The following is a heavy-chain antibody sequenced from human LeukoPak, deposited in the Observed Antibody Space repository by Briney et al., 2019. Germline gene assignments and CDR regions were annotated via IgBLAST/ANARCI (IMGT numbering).Heavy chain of an antibody. Sequence: GGSLRLSCAGSGFTFNDHYMDWVRQAPGKGLEWIGRIRKRLDSYSTEYGASVKGRFTISRDDPKNSLYLQMNSLKIEDTAIHFCVRVTFAVFDFWGQGTMVTVSS. J-gene: IGHJ3*01. CDR3: VRVTFAVFDF. CDR1: GFTFNDHY. D-gene: IGHD2/OR15-2a*01. CDR2: IRKRLDSYST. V-gene: IGHV3-72*01.